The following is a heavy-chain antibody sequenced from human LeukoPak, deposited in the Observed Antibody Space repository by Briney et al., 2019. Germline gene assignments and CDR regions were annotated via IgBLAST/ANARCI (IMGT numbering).Heavy chain of an antibody. D-gene: IGHD1-26*01. Sequence: GGSLRLSCAASGFTVSSNYMSWVRQAPGKGLEWVSVIYSGGSTYYADSVKGRFTISRDNSKNTLYLQMNSLRAEDTAVYYCARDKSGSYPADVWGKGTTVTVSS. CDR1: GFTVSSNY. CDR3: ARDKSGSYPADV. CDR2: IYSGGST. J-gene: IGHJ6*04. V-gene: IGHV3-53*05.